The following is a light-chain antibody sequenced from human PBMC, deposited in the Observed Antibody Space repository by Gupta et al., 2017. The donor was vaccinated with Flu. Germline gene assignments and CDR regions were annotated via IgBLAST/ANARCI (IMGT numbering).Light chain of an antibody. V-gene: IGLV1-47*01. CDR1: SANIGSNY. Sequence: QSVLTPPPSASGTPAKRATTTCSEGSANIGSNYVCRYQPPPETAPNLLFYRNNQRSSGAPDRFSGSKSDTSASITTSGLPADDEADYYCAGGNGSKSGVVFGGGTKLTVL. CDR3: AGGNGSKSGVV. J-gene: IGLJ2*01. CDR2: RNN.